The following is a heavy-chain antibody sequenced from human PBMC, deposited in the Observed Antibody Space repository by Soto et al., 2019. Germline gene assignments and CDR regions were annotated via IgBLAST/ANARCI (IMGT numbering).Heavy chain of an antibody. CDR2: IIPIFGTA. V-gene: IGHV1-69*13. CDR1: GGTFSSYA. Sequence: ASVKVSCKASGGTFSSYAISWVRQAPGQGLEWMGGIIPIFGTANYAQKFQGRVTITADESTSTAYMELSSLRSEDTAVYYCARAAYSGSYLGRNAFDIWGQGTMVTVSS. D-gene: IGHD1-26*01. CDR3: ARAAYSGSYLGRNAFDI. J-gene: IGHJ3*02.